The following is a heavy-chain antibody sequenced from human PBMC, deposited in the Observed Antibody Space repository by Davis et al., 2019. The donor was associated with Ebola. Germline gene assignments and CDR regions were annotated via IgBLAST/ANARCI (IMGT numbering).Heavy chain of an antibody. CDR2: MNPNSGNT. J-gene: IGHJ4*02. V-gene: IGHV1-8*02. CDR1: GYTFTSYG. Sequence: ASVKVSCKASGYTFTSYGISWVRQAPGQGLEWMGWMNPNSGNTGYAQDFQGRITMTRDTSTNTLYMELSSLTSGDTAVYYCVRDLRGWGDFDYWGQGTLVTVSS. CDR3: VRDLRGWGDFDY. D-gene: IGHD3-10*01.